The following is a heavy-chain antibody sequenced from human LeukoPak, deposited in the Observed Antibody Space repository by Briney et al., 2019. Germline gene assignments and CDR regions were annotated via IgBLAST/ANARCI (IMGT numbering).Heavy chain of an antibody. CDR3: ARRRDGSPWYESY. V-gene: IGHV4-4*02. D-gene: IGHD6-19*01. CDR2: IYHSGTT. CDR1: GDSISSSYW. Sequence: PSETLSLTCAVSGDSISSSYWWTWVRQPPGKGLEWIGQIYHSGTTNYNPSLKSRVTISLNKSKNHFSLNLNSVTAADTAVYYCARRRDGSPWYESYWGQGTLVTVSS. J-gene: IGHJ4*02.